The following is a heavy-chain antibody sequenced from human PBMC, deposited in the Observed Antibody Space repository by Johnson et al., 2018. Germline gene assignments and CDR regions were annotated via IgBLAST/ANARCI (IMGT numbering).Heavy chain of an antibody. V-gene: IGHV3-11*01. Sequence: QVQLVESGGGVVKPGGSLRLSCAASEFTFSDYYMSWIRQAPGKGLEWVSYISSRGSTIYYADSVKGRFTISRDNAKNSLYLQMNNLRAEDTAVYYCARMLGSYDTGGDAFDIWGQGTMVTVSS. CDR1: EFTFSDYY. J-gene: IGHJ3*02. CDR2: ISSRGSTI. CDR3: ARMLGSYDTGGDAFDI. D-gene: IGHD3-22*01.